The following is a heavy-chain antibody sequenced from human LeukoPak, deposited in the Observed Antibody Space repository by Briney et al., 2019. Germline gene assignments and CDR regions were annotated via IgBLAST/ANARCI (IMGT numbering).Heavy chain of an antibody. CDR1: GFTVSSNY. CDR3: ARARDYGDYADDAFDI. D-gene: IGHD4-17*01. Sequence: GGSLRLPCAASGFTVSSNYMSWVRQAPGKGLEWVSVIYSGGSTYYAGSVKGRFTISRHNSKNTLYLQMNSLRAEDTAVYYCARARDYGDYADDAFDIWGQGTMVTVSS. J-gene: IGHJ3*02. CDR2: IYSGGST. V-gene: IGHV3-53*04.